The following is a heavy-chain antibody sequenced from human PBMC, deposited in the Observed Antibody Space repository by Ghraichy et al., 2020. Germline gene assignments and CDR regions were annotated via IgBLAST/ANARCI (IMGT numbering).Heavy chain of an antibody. CDR2: MSGSGHNI. V-gene: IGHV3-23*01. CDR3: AKISPTIYYGSKDAFAL. D-gene: IGHD3-10*01. Sequence: GESLNISCEASGFTFSNSAMTWVRQAPGKGLEWLSSMSGSGHNIFYADSVKGRFTISRDNFKNTLYLQMNSLRVEDTAIYYCAKISPTIYYGSKDAFALWGQGTMVTVSS. J-gene: IGHJ3*01. CDR1: GFTFSNSA.